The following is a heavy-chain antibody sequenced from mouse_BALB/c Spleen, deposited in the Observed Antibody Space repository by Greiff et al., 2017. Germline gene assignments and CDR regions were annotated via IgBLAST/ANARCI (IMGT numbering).Heavy chain of an antibody. J-gene: IGHJ3*01. Sequence: EVKLEESGGGLVQPGGSLKLSCAASGFTFSSYTMSWVRQTPEKRLEWVAYISNGGGSTYYPDTVKGRFTISRDNAKNTLYLQMSSLKSEDTAMYYCAITTAFAYWGQGTLVTVSA. D-gene: IGHD1-2*01. CDR2: ISNGGGST. CDR1: GFTFSSYT. CDR3: AITTAFAY. V-gene: IGHV5-12-2*01.